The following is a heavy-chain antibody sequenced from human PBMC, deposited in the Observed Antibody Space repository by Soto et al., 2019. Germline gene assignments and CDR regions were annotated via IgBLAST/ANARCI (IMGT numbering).Heavy chain of an antibody. CDR2: INHAGSEK. Sequence: EGQLVESGGGLVQPGGSLRLSCGASGFSFSSYSISWVRQAPGKGLEWVANINHAGSEKYYVGSVKGRFTMYRDNAKNSAYLKMNSLRVDDTAVYYCARELVGTGWYFDLWGRGTLVTVSS. J-gene: IGHJ2*01. CDR3: ARELVGTGWYFDL. D-gene: IGHD2-21*02. CDR1: GFSFSSYS. V-gene: IGHV3-7*01.